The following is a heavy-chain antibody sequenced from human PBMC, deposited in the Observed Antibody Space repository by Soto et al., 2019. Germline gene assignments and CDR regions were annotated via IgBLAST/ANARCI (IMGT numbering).Heavy chain of an antibody. CDR3: ARGRSTILVYYGMDV. CDR1: GGSFSGYY. V-gene: IGHV4-34*01. Sequence: PSETLSLTCAVYGGSFSGYYWSWIRQPPGKGLEWIGEINHSGSTNYNPSLKSRVTISVDTSKNQFSLKLSSVTAADTAVYYCARGRSTILVYYGMDVWGQGTTVTVSS. CDR2: INHSGST. J-gene: IGHJ6*02. D-gene: IGHD3-3*01.